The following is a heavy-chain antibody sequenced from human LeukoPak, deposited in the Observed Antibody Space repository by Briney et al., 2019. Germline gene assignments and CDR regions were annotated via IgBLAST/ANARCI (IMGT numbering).Heavy chain of an antibody. CDR3: ARGEVVPAAIQGWFDP. CDR1: GFTFSSYS. Sequence: GGSLRLSCAASGFTFSSYSMNWVRQAPGKGLEWVSYISSSSSTIYYADSVKGRFTISRDNAKSSLYLQMNSLRAEDTAVYYCARGEVVPAAIQGWFDPWGQGTLVTVPS. J-gene: IGHJ5*02. D-gene: IGHD2-2*02. V-gene: IGHV3-48*04. CDR2: ISSSSSTI.